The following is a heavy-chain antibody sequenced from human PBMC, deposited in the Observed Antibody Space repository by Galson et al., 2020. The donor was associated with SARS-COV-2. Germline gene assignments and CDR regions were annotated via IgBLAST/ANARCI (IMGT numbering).Heavy chain of an antibody. CDR3: ASHCSSTSCYFDY. J-gene: IGHJ4*02. D-gene: IGHD2-2*01. Sequence: GGSLRLSCAASGFTFDDYAMHWVRQAPGKGLEWVSGISWNSGSIGYADSVKGRFTISRDNAKNSLYLQMNSLRAEDTALYYCASHCSSTSCYFDYWGQGTLVTVSS. V-gene: IGHV3-9*01. CDR2: ISWNSGSI. CDR1: GFTFDDYA.